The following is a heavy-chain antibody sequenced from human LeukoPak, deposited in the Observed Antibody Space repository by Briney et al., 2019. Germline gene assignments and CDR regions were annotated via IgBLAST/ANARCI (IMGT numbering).Heavy chain of an antibody. CDR3: ARGGRTTNDY. CDR1: GFTFSGYS. D-gene: IGHD2-2*01. J-gene: IGHJ4*02. V-gene: IGHV3-21*04. Sequence: GGSLRLSCAASGFTFSGYSMNWVRQAPGKGLEWVSSISGSSTYIHYADSVKGRFTISRDDAKNSLYLQMNSLRAEDTAVYYCARGGRTTNDYWGQGTLVTVSS. CDR2: ISGSSTYI.